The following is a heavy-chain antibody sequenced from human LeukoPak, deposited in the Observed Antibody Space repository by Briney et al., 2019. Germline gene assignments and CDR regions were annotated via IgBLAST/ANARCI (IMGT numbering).Heavy chain of an antibody. J-gene: IGHJ4*02. CDR1: GYSISSGYD. CDR2: ISQSGNT. Sequence: SETLSLTCTVSGYSISSGYDWGWMRQAPGKGLEWLGSISQSGNTYNNPSLKSRVTLSIDTSNNQLSLKLTSVTAADTAVYYCARFGSGWWYNDYWGQGTLVTVSS. V-gene: IGHV4-38-2*02. D-gene: IGHD6-19*01. CDR3: ARFGSGWWYNDY.